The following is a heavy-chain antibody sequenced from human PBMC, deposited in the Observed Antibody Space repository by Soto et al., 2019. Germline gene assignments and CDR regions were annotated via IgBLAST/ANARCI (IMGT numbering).Heavy chain of an antibody. D-gene: IGHD2-21*02. V-gene: IGHV3-23*01. J-gene: IGHJ1*01. CDR3: ANRGDDIKFFQY. CDR1: GLTFSGNA. CDR2: ISGNGRVT. Sequence: EVQLLESGGGLVQPGGSLRLSCAASGLTFSGNAMSWVRQAPGKGLEWVSTISGNGRVTYYTDSVKGRFTISRDNSKNTVYMQMKSLRAEDAAVYYCANRGDDIKFFQYWVQGTLVTVSS.